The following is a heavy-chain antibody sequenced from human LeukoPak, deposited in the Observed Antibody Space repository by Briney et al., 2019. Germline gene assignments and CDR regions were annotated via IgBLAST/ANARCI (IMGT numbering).Heavy chain of an antibody. J-gene: IGHJ4*02. Sequence: GASVKVSCKASGYTFTSYDINWVRQATGQGLEWMGWMNPDSGNTGYAQKLQGRVTMTTDTSTSTAYMELRSLRSDDTAVYYCARDYGSGSCDYWGQGTLVTVSS. V-gene: IGHV1-8*01. CDR2: MNPDSGNT. CDR1: GYTFTSYD. D-gene: IGHD3-10*01. CDR3: ARDYGSGSCDY.